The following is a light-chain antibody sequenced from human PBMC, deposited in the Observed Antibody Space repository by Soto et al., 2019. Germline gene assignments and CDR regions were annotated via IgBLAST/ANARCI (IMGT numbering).Light chain of an antibody. V-gene: IGLV2-14*01. CDR2: EVN. CDR1: SSDVGGYKF. Sequence: QSALTQPASVSASPGQSITISCTGTSSDVGGYKFVSWYQHHPGKAPKLMIYEVNNRPSGVSNRFSGSKSGNTASLTVSGLQAEDEADYYCTSHAGTNNFPYVFGTGTKLTVL. J-gene: IGLJ1*01. CDR3: TSHAGTNNFPYV.